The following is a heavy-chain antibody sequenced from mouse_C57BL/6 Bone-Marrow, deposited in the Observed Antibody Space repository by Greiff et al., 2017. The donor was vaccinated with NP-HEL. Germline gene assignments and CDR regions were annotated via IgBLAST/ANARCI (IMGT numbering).Heavy chain of an antibody. CDR2: IYPGDGDT. CDR1: GYAFSSSW. D-gene: IGHD1-1*01. CDR3: ARGILLHWYFDV. J-gene: IGHJ1*03. Sequence: QVQLQHSGPELVKPGASVKISCKASGYAFSSSWMNWVKQRPGKGLEWIGRIYPGDGDTNYNGKFKGKATLTADKSSSTAYMQLSSLTSEDSAVYFCARGILLHWYFDVWGTGTTVTVSS. V-gene: IGHV1-82*01.